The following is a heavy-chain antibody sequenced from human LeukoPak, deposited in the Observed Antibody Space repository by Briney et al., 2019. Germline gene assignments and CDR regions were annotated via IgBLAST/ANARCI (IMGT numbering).Heavy chain of an antibody. D-gene: IGHD3-22*01. CDR1: GGTFSSYA. CDR2: IIPIFGTA. CDR3: AREAHTVRNYYDNSGYYPLRY. V-gene: IGHV1-69*05. J-gene: IGHJ4*02. Sequence: SVKVSCKASGGTFSSYAISWVRQAPGQGLEWMGGIIPIFGTANYAQKFQGRVTITTDESTSTAYMELSSLRSEDTAVYYCAREAHTVRNYYDNSGYYPLRYWGQGTLVTVSS.